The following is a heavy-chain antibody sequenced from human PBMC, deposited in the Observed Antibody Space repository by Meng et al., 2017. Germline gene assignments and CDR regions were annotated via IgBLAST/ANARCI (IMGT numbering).Heavy chain of an antibody. D-gene: IGHD3-22*01. CDR1: GFTFSSYA. V-gene: IGHV3-23*01. CDR3: AKAHKYYYDSSGYWDAFDI. CDR2: ISGSGGST. J-gene: IGHJ3*02. Sequence: GESLKISCAASGFTFSSYAMSWVRQAPGKGLEWVSAISGSGGSTYYADSVKGRFTISRDNSKNTLYLQMNSLRAEDTAVYYCAKAHKYYYDSSGYWDAFDIWGQGTMVTVSS.